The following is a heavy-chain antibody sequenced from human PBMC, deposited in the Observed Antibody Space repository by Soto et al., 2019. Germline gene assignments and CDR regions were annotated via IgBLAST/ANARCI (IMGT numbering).Heavy chain of an antibody. D-gene: IGHD3-3*01. J-gene: IGHJ6*02. Sequence: SETLSLTCAVYGGSFSGYYWSWIRQPPGKGMEWIGQINRSGSTNYNPSLKRRFTISVDRSQNQFSLKLSSVPAADTAVYYCASLKERRFLEWFPRGYYGMDVWGQGTTVTVAS. V-gene: IGHV4-34*01. CDR2: INRSGST. CDR3: ASLKERRFLEWFPRGYYGMDV. CDR1: GGSFSGYY.